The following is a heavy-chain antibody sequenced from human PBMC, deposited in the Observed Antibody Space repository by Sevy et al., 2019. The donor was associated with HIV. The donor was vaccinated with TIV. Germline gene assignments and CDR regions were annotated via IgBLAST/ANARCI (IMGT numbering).Heavy chain of an antibody. D-gene: IGHD3-3*01. V-gene: IGHV3-74*01. Sequence: GGSLRLSCAASGFTFSSYWMHWVRQAPGKGLVWVSRINSHGSDTSYADSVKGRFTISRDNAKNTLYLQMNSLRAEDTAVYYCARDFWSAQRGMDVWGQGTTVTVSS. CDR2: INSHGSDT. CDR3: ARDFWSAQRGMDV. J-gene: IGHJ6*02. CDR1: GFTFSSYW.